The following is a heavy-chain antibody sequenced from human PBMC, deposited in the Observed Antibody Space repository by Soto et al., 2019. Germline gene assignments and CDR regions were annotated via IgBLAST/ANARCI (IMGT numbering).Heavy chain of an antibody. Sequence: PGGSLRLSCAASGFTVSRSYMSWVRQAPGKGLEWVSVIYSGGSTNCADSVKGRFTISRDNSKNTLYLQMNSLRVEDTAVYYCARDTYYYDSSGQPYWGQGTLVTVSS. V-gene: IGHV3-53*01. D-gene: IGHD3-22*01. J-gene: IGHJ4*02. CDR3: ARDTYYYDSSGQPY. CDR1: GFTVSRSY. CDR2: IYSGGST.